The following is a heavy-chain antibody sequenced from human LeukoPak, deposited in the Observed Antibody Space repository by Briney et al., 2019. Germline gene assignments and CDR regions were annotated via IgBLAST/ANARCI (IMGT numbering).Heavy chain of an antibody. CDR3: AKDRARGGTTDFDY. D-gene: IGHD1-7*01. Sequence: GSLRLSCAAPGFTFSTYAMSWVRQAPGKGLEWVSAISGSADSTYYADSVKGQFAISRDNSKNTLYLQMNSLRAEDTAVYFCAKDRARGGTTDFDYWGQGTLVTVSS. V-gene: IGHV3-23*01. CDR1: GFTFSTYA. CDR2: ISGSADST. J-gene: IGHJ4*02.